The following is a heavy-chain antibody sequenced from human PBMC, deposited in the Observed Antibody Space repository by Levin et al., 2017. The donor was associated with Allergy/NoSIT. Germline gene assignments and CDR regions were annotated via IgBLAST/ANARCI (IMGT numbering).Heavy chain of an antibody. CDR2: IYYSGST. J-gene: IGHJ3*02. V-gene: IGHV4-59*01. Sequence: SETLSLTCTVSGGSISSYYWSWIRQPPGKGLEWIGYIYYSGSTNYNPSLKSRVTISVDTSKNQFSLKLSSVTAADTAVYYCAREGVTGTPLTFDIWGQGTMVTVSS. D-gene: IGHD1-20*01. CDR3: AREGVTGTPLTFDI. CDR1: GGSISSYY.